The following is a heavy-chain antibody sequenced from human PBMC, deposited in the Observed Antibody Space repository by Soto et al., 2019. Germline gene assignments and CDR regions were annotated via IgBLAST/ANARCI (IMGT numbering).Heavy chain of an antibody. V-gene: IGHV1-8*01. D-gene: IGHD3-10*01. J-gene: IGHJ5*02. CDR2: MNPNSGNT. CDR1: GYTFTSYD. Sequence: ASVKVSCKASGYTFTSYDINWVRQATGQGLEWMGWMNPNSGNTGYAQKFQGRVTMTRDTSISTAYMELSSLRSEDTAVYYCARESIRGPAHFGPWGQGTLVTVSS. CDR3: ARESIRGPAHFGP.